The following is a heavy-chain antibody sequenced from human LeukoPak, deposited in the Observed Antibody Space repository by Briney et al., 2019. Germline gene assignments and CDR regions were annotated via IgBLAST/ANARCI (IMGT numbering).Heavy chain of an antibody. CDR1: GFTVTSNY. D-gene: IGHD6-13*01. Sequence: GASLRVSCAGSGFTVTSNYMSWVRQAPGKGLEWVSVIYTGGSTYYADSVKGRFTISRDNSKNTVYLQMNSLRAEDTAVYYCAKSPGYSSSFDYWGQGTLVSVSS. J-gene: IGHJ4*02. V-gene: IGHV3-66*01. CDR2: IYTGGST. CDR3: AKSPGYSSSFDY.